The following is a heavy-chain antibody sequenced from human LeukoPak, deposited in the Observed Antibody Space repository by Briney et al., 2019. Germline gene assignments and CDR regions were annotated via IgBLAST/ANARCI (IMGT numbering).Heavy chain of an antibody. V-gene: IGHV4-34*01. J-gene: IGHJ4*02. Sequence: SETLSLTCAVYGGSFSGYYWSWIRQPPGKGLEWIGEINHSGSTNYNPSLKSRVTISVDTSKNQFSLKLSSVTAADTAVHYCARGREEQIEGLDYWGQGTLVTVSS. CDR1: GGSFSGYY. D-gene: IGHD1/OR15-1a*01. CDR2: INHSGST. CDR3: ARGREEQIEGLDY.